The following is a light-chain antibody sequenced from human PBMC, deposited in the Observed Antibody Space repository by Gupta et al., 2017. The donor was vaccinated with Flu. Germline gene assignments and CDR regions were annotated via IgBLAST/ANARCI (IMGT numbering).Light chain of an antibody. V-gene: IGKV3-11*01. CDR2: QVS. CDR1: QSSSNY. CDR3: QQRNRWPWA. Sequence: APRPSAPMERGTFDGLASQSSSNYVGWYQLKPGQAPRLLIFQVSNRESGIPARFSGSGSGTDFTLKISRVEPEDVGVYYCQQRNRWPWAFGRGTMVEIK. J-gene: IGKJ4*02.